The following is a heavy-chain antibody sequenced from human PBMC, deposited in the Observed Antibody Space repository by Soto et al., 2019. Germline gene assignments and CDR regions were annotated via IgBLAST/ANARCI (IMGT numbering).Heavy chain of an antibody. V-gene: IGHV3-23*01. CDR1: GFTFSSYA. CDR3: AKIPSIAAAGTRLAY. Sequence: GGSLRLSCAASGFTFSSYAMSWVRQAPGKGLEWVSAISGSGGSTYYADSVKGRFTISRDNSKNTLYLQMNSLRAEDTDVYYCAKIPSIAAAGTRLAYWGKGTLVTVSS. D-gene: IGHD6-13*01. CDR2: ISGSGGST. J-gene: IGHJ4*02.